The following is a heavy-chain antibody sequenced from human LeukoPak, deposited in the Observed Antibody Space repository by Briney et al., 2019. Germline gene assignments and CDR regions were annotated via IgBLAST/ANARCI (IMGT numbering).Heavy chain of an antibody. V-gene: IGHV3-23*01. CDR1: GFTFSSYA. D-gene: IGHD3-22*01. Sequence: GGSLRLSCAASGFTFSSYAMSWVRQAPGKGLEWVSAISGSGGRTYYADSVKGRFTISRDNSKNTLYLLMNSLRAEDTAVYYCAKLYYDSSGYYYVAAIPYYFDYWGQGTLVTVSS. CDR3: AKLYYDSSGYYYVAAIPYYFDY. CDR2: ISGSGGRT. J-gene: IGHJ4*02.